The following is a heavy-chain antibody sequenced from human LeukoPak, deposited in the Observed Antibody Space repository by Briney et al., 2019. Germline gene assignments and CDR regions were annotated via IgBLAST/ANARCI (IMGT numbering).Heavy chain of an antibody. CDR2: IYYSGST. D-gene: IGHD5-24*01. CDR1: GGSISSYY. J-gene: IGHJ4*02. CDR3: ARGEMATTDLDY. V-gene: IGHV4-59*01. Sequence: SETLSLTCTVSGGSISSYYWSWIRQPPGKGLEWIGYIYYSGSTNYNPSPKSRVTISVDTSKNQFSLKLSSVTAADTAVYYCARGEMATTDLDYWGQGTLVTVSS.